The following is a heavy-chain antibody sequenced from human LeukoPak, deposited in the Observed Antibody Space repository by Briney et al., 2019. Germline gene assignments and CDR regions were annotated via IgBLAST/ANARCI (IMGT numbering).Heavy chain of an antibody. J-gene: IGHJ4*02. V-gene: IGHV3-66*01. CDR2: IYSGSST. CDR1: GLAVSSNY. CDR3: AMGAIVASIDY. D-gene: IGHD5-12*01. Sequence: GGSLRLSCAASGLAVSSNYMSWVRQAPAKGLEWVSLIYSGSSTYYADSVKGRFTISRDKSKNTLYLQMSSLRVEDTAVYYCAMGAIVASIDYWGQGTLVTVSS.